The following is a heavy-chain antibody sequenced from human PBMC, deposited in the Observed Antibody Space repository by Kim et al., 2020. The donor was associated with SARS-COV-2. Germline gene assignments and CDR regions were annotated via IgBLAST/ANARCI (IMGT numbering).Heavy chain of an antibody. CDR3: ARDSRSSWSPTDY. CDR1: GYTFTSYA. Sequence: ASVKVSCKASGYTFTSYAMHWVRQAPGQRLEWMGWINAGNGNTKYSQKFQGRVTITRDTSASTAYMELSSLRSEDTAVYYCARDSRSSWSPTDYWGQGTLVTVSS. J-gene: IGHJ4*02. D-gene: IGHD6-13*01. V-gene: IGHV1-3*01. CDR2: INAGNGNT.